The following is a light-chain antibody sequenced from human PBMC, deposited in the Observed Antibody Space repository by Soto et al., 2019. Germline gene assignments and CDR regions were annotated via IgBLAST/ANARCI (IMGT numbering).Light chain of an antibody. CDR3: QQYVRSPLT. CDR1: QSVSSDY. Sequence: EIVLTQSPGTLSLSPGERATLSCRASQSVSSDYLAWYQQKPGQAPRLLIYGASSRATGIPDRFSGSGSGTDFTLTISRLEPEDFALYYCQQYVRSPLTFGGGTKVDIK. CDR2: GAS. J-gene: IGKJ4*01. V-gene: IGKV3-20*01.